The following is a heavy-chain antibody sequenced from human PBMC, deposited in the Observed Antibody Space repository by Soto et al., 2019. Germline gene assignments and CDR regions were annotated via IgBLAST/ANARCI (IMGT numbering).Heavy chain of an antibody. CDR1: GFTFSSYG. V-gene: IGHV3-33*01. Sequence: PGGSLRLSCAASGFTFSSYGMHWVRQAPGKGLEWVAVIWYDGSNKYYADSVKGRFTISRDNSKNTLYLQMNSLRAEDTAVYYCARDLGGYCSSTSCYTYYYYGMDVWGQGTTVTVSS. D-gene: IGHD2-2*02. CDR3: ARDLGGYCSSTSCYTYYYYGMDV. J-gene: IGHJ6*02. CDR2: IWYDGSNK.